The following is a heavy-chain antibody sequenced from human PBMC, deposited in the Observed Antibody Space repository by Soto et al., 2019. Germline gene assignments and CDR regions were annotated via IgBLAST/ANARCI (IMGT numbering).Heavy chain of an antibody. Sequence: QLQLQESGSGLVKPSQTLSLTCAVSGGSISSGGYSWSWIRQPPGKGLEWIGYIYHSGSTYYNPSLKSRVTITVDRSKNQFSLKLSSVTAADTAVYYCASSETGTTDRLDYWGQGTLVTVSS. J-gene: IGHJ4*02. D-gene: IGHD1-1*01. CDR2: IYHSGST. CDR3: ASSETGTTDRLDY. V-gene: IGHV4-30-2*01. CDR1: GGSISSGGYS.